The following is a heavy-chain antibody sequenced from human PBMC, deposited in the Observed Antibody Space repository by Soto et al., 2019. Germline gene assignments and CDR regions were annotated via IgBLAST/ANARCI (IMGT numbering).Heavy chain of an antibody. CDR2: INPASGHT. J-gene: IGHJ6*02. CDR1: GYTFTXYA. CDR3: GRSVVGATGEILYNAMDV. Sequence: QVPLVQSGAEVKKPGASVKVSCKASGYTFTXYALHWVRQAPGQRPEWMGWINPASGHTKYSKKFQDRVTITRDTSASTGYMELSSLRSEDTAVYYCGRSVVGATGEILYNAMDVWGQGTTVTVSS. V-gene: IGHV1-3*01. D-gene: IGHD1-26*01.